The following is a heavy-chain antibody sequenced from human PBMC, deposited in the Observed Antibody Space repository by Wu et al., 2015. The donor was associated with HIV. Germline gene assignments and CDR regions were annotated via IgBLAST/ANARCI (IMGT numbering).Heavy chain of an antibody. CDR3: ARDRDGILTGYYMPGQRGWENYYFDY. CDR1: GYTFTSYG. D-gene: IGHD3-9*01. Sequence: QVQLVQSGAEVKKPGASVKVSCKASGYTFTSYGISWVRQAPGQGLEWMGWISAYNGNANYAQKLQGRVTMTTDTSTSTAYMELRSLRSDDTAVYYCARDRDGILTGYYMPGQRGWENYYFDYWGQGTLVTGLL. J-gene: IGHJ4*02. CDR2: ISAYNGNA. V-gene: IGHV1-18*01.